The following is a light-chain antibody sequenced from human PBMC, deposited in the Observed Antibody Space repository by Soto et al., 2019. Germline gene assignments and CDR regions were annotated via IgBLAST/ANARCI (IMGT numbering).Light chain of an antibody. CDR2: RND. Sequence: QSVLTQPSSVSGTPGQGVTISCSGSISNIGNNYVYWFQQLPGTAPKVLSNRNDQRPSGVPDRFSGSKSSTSASLAISGLRSEDEADDYCAAWDDTVRSDVFGTGTKLTVL. CDR1: ISNIGNNY. CDR3: AAWDDTVRSDV. V-gene: IGLV1-47*01. J-gene: IGLJ1*01.